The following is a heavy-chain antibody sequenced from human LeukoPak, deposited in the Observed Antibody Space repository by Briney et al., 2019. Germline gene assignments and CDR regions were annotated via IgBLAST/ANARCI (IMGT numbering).Heavy chain of an antibody. CDR1: GFTFSSYS. Sequence: GGSLRLSCAASGFTFSSYSMNWVRQAPGKGLEWVSSISSSSSYIYYADSVKGRFTISRDNAKNSLYLQMNSLRAEDTAVYYCARDPRYSYGSMVYWGQGTPVTVSS. V-gene: IGHV3-21*01. CDR3: ARDPRYSYGSMVY. D-gene: IGHD2-2*01. CDR2: ISSSSSYI. J-gene: IGHJ4*02.